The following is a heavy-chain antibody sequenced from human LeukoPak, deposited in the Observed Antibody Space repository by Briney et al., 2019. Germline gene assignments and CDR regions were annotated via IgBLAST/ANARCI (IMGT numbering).Heavy chain of an antibody. V-gene: IGHV3-23*01. CDR3: VNHITAMVRGCLAP. CDR2: INSRGFIT. J-gene: IGHJ5*02. Sequence: PGGSLRLSCAASGFTFNTLAMSWVRQAPGKGLEWVSAINSRGFITYYADSVKGRFTISRDNSQNTLFLQMNSLSVEDTAVYYCVNHITAMVRGCLAPWGQGILVTVSS. D-gene: IGHD5-18*01. CDR1: GFTFNTLA.